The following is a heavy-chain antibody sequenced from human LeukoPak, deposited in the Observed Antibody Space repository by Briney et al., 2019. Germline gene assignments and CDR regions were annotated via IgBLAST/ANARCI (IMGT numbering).Heavy chain of an antibody. CDR2: ISGSGGST. J-gene: IGHJ4*02. CDR1: GFTFSSYA. V-gene: IGHV3-23*01. Sequence: QPGGSLRLSCAASGFTFSSYAMSWVRQAPGKGLEWVSAISGSGGSTYYADSVKGRFTISRDNSKNTLYLQMNSLRAEDTAVFYCAKGAPLYDYVWGNYRYLEVPYWGQGTLVTVSS. CDR3: AKGAPLYDYVWGNYRYLEVPY. D-gene: IGHD3-16*02.